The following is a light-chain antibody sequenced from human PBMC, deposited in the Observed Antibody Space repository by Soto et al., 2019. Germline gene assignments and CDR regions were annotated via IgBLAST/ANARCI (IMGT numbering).Light chain of an antibody. J-gene: IGLJ3*02. CDR3: SSYTSSSTRV. Sequence: QSALTQPASVSGSPGQSITISCTGTSSDVGGYNYVSWYQQHPGKAPKLMIYEVSNRPSGVSNRFSGSKSGNTASLTISGLRAADEADYYCSSYTSSSTRVFRGGTQLTVL. V-gene: IGLV2-14*01. CDR1: SSDVGGYNY. CDR2: EVS.